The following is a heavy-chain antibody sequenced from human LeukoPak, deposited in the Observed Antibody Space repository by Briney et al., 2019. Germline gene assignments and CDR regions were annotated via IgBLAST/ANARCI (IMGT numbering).Heavy chain of an antibody. CDR1: GFTFSSYS. D-gene: IGHD6-13*01. J-gene: IGHJ4*02. Sequence: TGGSLRLSCAASGFTFSSYSMNWVRQAPGKGLEWISSISSSSSYIYYADSVKGRFTISRDNSKNTLYLQMNSLRAEDTAVYYCARDQSRIAAAGTSDYWGQGTLVTVSS. V-gene: IGHV3-21*01. CDR2: ISSSSSYI. CDR3: ARDQSRIAAAGTSDY.